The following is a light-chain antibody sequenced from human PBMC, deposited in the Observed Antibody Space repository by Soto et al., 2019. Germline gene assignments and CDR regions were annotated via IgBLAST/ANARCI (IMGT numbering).Light chain of an antibody. CDR2: GAS. J-gene: IGKJ1*01. V-gene: IGKV3-15*01. Sequence: EIVLTQSPGTLSFSPGERATLTCRASQSVRSNLAWYQQKPGQAPRLLIYGASTRSTGIPVRFGGSGSGTEFTLTISSLQSEDFATYYCQQYNDWPRTFGQGTKVDIK. CDR1: QSVRSN. CDR3: QQYNDWPRT.